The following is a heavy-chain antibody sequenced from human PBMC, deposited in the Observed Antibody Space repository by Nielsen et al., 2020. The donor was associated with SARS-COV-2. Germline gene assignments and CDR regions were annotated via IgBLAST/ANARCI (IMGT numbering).Heavy chain of an antibody. V-gene: IGHV1-46*01. J-gene: IGHJ6*02. CDR1: GYTFTSYY. CDR3: ARDGRYYDYVWGSSDV. Sequence: ASVKVSCKASGYTFTSYYMHWVRQAPGQGLEWMGIINPSGGSTSYAQKFQGRVTMTRDTSTSTVYMELSSLRSEDTAVYYCARDGRYYDYVWGSSDVWGQGTTVTVSS. D-gene: IGHD3-16*01. CDR2: INPSGGST.